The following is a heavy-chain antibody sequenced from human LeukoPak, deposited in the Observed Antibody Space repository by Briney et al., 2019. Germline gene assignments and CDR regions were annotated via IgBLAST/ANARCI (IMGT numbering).Heavy chain of an antibody. CDR2: IWYDGSNK. CDR1: GFTFSSYG. D-gene: IGHD3-16*01. J-gene: IGHJ4*02. Sequence: PGRSLRLSCAASGFTFSSYGIQWVRQAPGKGLEWVTFIWYDGSNKDSADCVKGRFTIYRDNSKNTVSVQMHSLRAEDTAVYYCARAGVSTFGVDYWGQGTLVTVSS. V-gene: IGHV3-33*01. CDR3: ARAGVSTFGVDY.